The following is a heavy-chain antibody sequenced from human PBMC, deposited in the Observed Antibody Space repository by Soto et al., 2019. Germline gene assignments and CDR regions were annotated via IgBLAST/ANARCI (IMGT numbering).Heavy chain of an antibody. CDR1: CGSISSSNW. J-gene: IGHJ5*02. CDR3: ARDSSSWYWFDP. V-gene: IGHV4-4*02. Sequence: SETLSLTCAVSCGSISSSNWWSWVRQPPGKGLEWIGEIYHSGSTNYNPSLKSRVTISVDKSKNQFSLKLSSVTAADTAVYYCARDSSSWYWFDPWGKGTLVTDSS. D-gene: IGHD6-13*01. CDR2: IYHSGST.